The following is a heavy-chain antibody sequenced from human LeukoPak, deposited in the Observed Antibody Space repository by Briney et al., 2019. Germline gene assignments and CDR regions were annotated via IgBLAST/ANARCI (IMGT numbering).Heavy chain of an antibody. CDR2: ISSDNTYT. D-gene: IGHD4-17*01. Sequence: GGSPRLSCAVSGFTSSDYYMSWVRQAPGKEMECVSYISSDNTYTNYADSVRGRFTISRDNAKNSLYLQMNSLRAEDTAVYYCVRGGPYGDYDAYWGQGTLVTVSS. J-gene: IGHJ4*02. CDR1: GFTSSDYY. V-gene: IGHV3-11*06. CDR3: VRGGPYGDYDAY.